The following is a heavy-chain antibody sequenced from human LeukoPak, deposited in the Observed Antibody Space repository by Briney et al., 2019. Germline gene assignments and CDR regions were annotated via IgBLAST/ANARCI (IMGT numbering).Heavy chain of an antibody. D-gene: IGHD5-18*01. V-gene: IGHV4-59*12. CDR1: GGSLSSYY. CDR2: IYYSGST. J-gene: IGHJ4*02. CDR3: ARENPRGYSYGYPFDY. Sequence: PGALSLTCTVSGGSLSSYYWSWIRQPPGKGLEGIGYIYYSGSTNYNPFLKSRVTISVDTSKNQFSLKLSSVTAADTAVYYCARENPRGYSYGYPFDYWGQGTLVTVSS.